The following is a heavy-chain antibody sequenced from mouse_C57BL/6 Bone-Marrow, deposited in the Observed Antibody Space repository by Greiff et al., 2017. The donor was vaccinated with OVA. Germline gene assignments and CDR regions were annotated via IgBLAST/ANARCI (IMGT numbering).Heavy chain of an antibody. CDR1: GFTFSSYA. CDR2: ISDGGSYT. Sequence: DVKLVESGGGLVKPGGSLKLSCAASGFTFSSYAMSWVRQTPEKRLAWVATISDGGSYTYYPDNVKGRFTISRDNAKNNLYLQMSHLKSEDTAMYYCARDQGGTWFAYWGQGTLVTVSA. V-gene: IGHV5-4*01. J-gene: IGHJ3*01. D-gene: IGHD3-2*02. CDR3: ARDQGGTWFAY.